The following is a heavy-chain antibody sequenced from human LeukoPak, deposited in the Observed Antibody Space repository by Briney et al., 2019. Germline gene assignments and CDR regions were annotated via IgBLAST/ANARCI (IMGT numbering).Heavy chain of an antibody. Sequence: RAGGSLRLSCAASGFTFSSYAMSWVRQAPGKGLEWVSAISGSGGSTYYADSVKGRFTISRDNSKNTLYLQMNSLRAEDTAVHYCAKDGSGWYFVYWGQGTLVTVSS. D-gene: IGHD6-19*01. V-gene: IGHV3-23*01. CDR2: ISGSGGST. CDR3: AKDGSGWYFVY. J-gene: IGHJ4*02. CDR1: GFTFSSYA.